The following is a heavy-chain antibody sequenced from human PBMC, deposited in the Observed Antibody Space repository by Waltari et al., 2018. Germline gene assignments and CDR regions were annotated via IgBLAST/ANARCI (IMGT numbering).Heavy chain of an antibody. J-gene: IGHJ4*02. Sequence: QVQLRASGPGLVQPSGTLSLPCAVAGDSMGGRDWLGWVRQPPGRGLEWIGQINRSGKANYNPSLESRATVSIDTSNNQLSLKVTSATAADTAVYYCARDRGRGLYLDSWGQGTLVTVSP. CDR1: GDSMGGRDW. CDR2: INRSGKA. V-gene: IGHV4-4*02. D-gene: IGHD1-26*01. CDR3: ARDRGRGLYLDS.